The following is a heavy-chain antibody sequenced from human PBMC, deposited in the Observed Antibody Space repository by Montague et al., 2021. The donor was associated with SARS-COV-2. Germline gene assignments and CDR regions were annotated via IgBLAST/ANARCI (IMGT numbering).Heavy chain of an antibody. D-gene: IGHD5-12*01. V-gene: IGHV3-13*01. Sequence: SLRLSCAASGFTFSSYDMHWVRQATGKGPEWVSAIGTAGDTYYPGSVKGRFTISRENAKNSLYLQMNSLRAGDTAVYYCARGDIVATIGGYYYYYGMDVWGQGTTVTVSS. CDR3: ARGDIVATIGGYYYYYGMDV. CDR2: IGTAGDT. J-gene: IGHJ6*02. CDR1: GFTFSSYD.